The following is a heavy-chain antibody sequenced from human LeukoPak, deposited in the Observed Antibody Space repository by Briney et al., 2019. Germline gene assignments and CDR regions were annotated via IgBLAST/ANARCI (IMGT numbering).Heavy chain of an antibody. V-gene: IGHV1-2*02. D-gene: IGHD6-13*01. CDR1: GYTFTGYY. Sequence: ASVKVSCKASGYTFTGYYMHWVRQAPGQGLEWIGWIHPNSGDTNYAQNFQGRVTMTRDTSISTAYVELSRLRSDDTAVYYCARPTEYYSSRGWFDPWGQGTLVTVSS. J-gene: IGHJ5*02. CDR2: IHPNSGDT. CDR3: ARPTEYYSSRGWFDP.